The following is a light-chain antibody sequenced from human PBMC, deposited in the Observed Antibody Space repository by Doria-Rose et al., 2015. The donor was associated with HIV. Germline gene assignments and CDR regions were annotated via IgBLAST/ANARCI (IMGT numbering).Light chain of an antibody. CDR3: HQYGTSRT. Sequence: EIVMTQSPGTLSLSPGERATLSCRASQSFSSTYLAWYQQKPDQAPSLLIYDGSTRATGIPDRFSASGSGTDFTLTINRLEPEDFALYYCHQYGTSRTFGQGTKVEI. CDR2: DGS. J-gene: IGKJ1*01. V-gene: IGKV3-20*01. CDR1: QSFSSTY.